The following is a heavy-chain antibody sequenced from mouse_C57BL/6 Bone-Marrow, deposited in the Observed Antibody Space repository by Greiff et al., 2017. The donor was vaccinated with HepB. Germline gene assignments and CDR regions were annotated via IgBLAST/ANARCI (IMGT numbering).Heavy chain of an antibody. CDR3: ARGTTVASFDY. D-gene: IGHD1-1*01. CDR1: GYAFTNYL. CDR2: INPGSGGT. V-gene: IGHV1-54*01. J-gene: IGHJ2*01. Sequence: QVQLQQSGAELVRPGTSVKVSCKASGYAFTNYLIEWVKQRPGQGLEWIGVINPGSGGTNYNEKFKGKATLTADKSSSTAYMQLSSLTSEDSAVYFCARGTTVASFDYWGQGTTLTVSS.